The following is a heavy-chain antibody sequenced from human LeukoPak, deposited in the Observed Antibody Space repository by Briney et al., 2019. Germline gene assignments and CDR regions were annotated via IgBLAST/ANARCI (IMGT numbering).Heavy chain of an antibody. CDR3: ARHVGFITMVRGVINNNWFDP. CDR2: IYYSGST. V-gene: IGHV4-39*01. J-gene: IGHJ5*02. Sequence: PSETLSLTCTVSGVSISSSSYYWGWIRQPPGKGLEWIGSIYYSGSTYYNPSLKSRVTISVDTSKNQFSLKLSSVTAADTAVYYCARHVGFITMVRGVINNNWFDPWGQGTLVTVSS. CDR1: GVSISSSSYY. D-gene: IGHD3-10*01.